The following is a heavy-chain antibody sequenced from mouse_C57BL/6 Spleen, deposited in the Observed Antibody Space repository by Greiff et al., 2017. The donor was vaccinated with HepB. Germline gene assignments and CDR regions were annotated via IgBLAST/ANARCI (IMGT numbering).Heavy chain of an antibody. CDR2: ISSGSSTT. D-gene: IGHD2-1*01. Sequence: DVQLVESGGGLVKPGASLKLPCAASGFTFSDYGMHWVRQAPEKGLEWVAYISSGSSTTYYADTVKGRFTISRDNAKNTLFLQMPSLRSEDTAMYYCARNDGNYAWFAYWGQGTLVTVSA. CDR1: GFTFSDYG. J-gene: IGHJ3*01. V-gene: IGHV5-17*01. CDR3: ARNDGNYAWFAY.